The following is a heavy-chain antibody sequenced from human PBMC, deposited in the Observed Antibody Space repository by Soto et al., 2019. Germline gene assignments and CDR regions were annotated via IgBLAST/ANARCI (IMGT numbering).Heavy chain of an antibody. CDR3: ASTRGYYYDSSGMYYFDY. CDR1: GGTFSSYA. D-gene: IGHD3-22*01. V-gene: IGHV1-69*13. CDR2: IIPIFGTA. Sequence: EASVKVSCKASGGTFSSYAISWVRQAPGQGLEWMGGIIPIFGTANYAQKFQGRVTITADESTSTAYMELSSLRSEDTAVYYCASTRGYYYDSSGMYYFDYWGQGTLVTVSS. J-gene: IGHJ4*02.